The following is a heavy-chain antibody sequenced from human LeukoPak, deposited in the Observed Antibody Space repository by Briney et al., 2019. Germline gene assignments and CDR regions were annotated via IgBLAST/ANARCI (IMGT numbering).Heavy chain of an antibody. D-gene: IGHD3-10*01. Sequence: GESLKISCKGSGYSFTSYWIGWVRQMPGKGLEWMRIIYPGDSESRYSPSFQGQVTISADRSISTAYLQWSSLKASDTAMYYCASLSSGVETGFDYWGQGTLVTVSS. CDR2: IYPGDSES. CDR1: GYSFTSYW. CDR3: ASLSSGVETGFDY. V-gene: IGHV5-51*01. J-gene: IGHJ4*02.